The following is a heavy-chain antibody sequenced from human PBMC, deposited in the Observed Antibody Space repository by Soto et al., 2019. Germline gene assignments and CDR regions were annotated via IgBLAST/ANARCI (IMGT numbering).Heavy chain of an antibody. V-gene: IGHV4-30-4*01. CDR2: IYYSGST. CDR3: ARGRRPYSSSWERYYYYGMDV. CDR1: GGSISSGDYY. J-gene: IGHJ6*02. Sequence: QVQLQESGPGLVKPSQTLSLTCTVSGGSISSGDYYWSWIRQPPGKGLEWIGYIYYSGSTYYNPSLKSRATISVDTSKNQFSLKRSSVTAADTAVYYCARGRRPYSSSWERYYYYGMDVWGQGTTVTVSS. D-gene: IGHD6-13*01.